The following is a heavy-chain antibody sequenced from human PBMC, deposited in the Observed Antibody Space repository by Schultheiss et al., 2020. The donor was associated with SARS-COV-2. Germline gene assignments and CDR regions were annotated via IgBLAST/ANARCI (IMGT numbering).Heavy chain of an antibody. D-gene: IGHD3-10*01. J-gene: IGHJ3*02. CDR3: ASSSSGVKPPYDAFDI. V-gene: IGHV1-69*02. CDR2: IIPILGIA. CDR1: GGTFSSYT. Sequence: GGSLRLSCKASGGTFSSYTISWVRQAPGQGLEWMGRIIPILGIANYAQKFQGRVTITADKSTSTAYMELSSLRSEDTAVYYCASSSSGVKPPYDAFDIWGQGTMVTVSS.